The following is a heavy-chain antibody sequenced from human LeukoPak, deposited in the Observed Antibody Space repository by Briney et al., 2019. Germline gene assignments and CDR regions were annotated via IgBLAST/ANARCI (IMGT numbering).Heavy chain of an antibody. D-gene: IGHD2-15*01. J-gene: IGHJ4*02. Sequence: ASVKVSCRASGYTFINYTFNWVRQAPGQGLEWMGWINTNTGNPTYAQGFTGRFVFSLDTSVSTTFLQITSLKAEDTAVYYCARVPTYCSGDNCYETPDYWGQGTLVTVSS. CDR1: GYTFINYT. V-gene: IGHV7-4-1*02. CDR2: INTNTGNP. CDR3: ARVPTYCSGDNCYETPDY.